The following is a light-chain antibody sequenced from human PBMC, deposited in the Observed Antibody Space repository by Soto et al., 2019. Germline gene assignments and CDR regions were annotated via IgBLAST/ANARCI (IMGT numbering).Light chain of an antibody. J-gene: IGLJ1*01. CDR2: DVT. CDR3: SSYTDTKSLV. V-gene: IGLV2-8*01. Sequence: QSALTQSPSAPGAPGQSGTISCTGTSSDIGGYNSVSWYQQHPGKAPKVMIYDVTKRPSGVPDRFSGSKSGNTASLTVSALQAEDEADYYCSSYTDTKSLVFGTGTKVTVL. CDR1: SSDIGGYNS.